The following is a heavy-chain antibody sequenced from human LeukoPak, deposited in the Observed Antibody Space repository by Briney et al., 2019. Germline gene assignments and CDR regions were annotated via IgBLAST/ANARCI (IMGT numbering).Heavy chain of an antibody. CDR3: ARDRSIAAADNWFDP. V-gene: IGHV1-18*01. Sequence: ASVKVSCKASGYTFTSYGISWVRQAPGQGLEWMGWVSAYNGNTNYAQKLQGRVTMTTDTSTSTAYMELRSLRSDDTAVYYCARDRSIAAADNWFDPWGQGTLVTVSS. D-gene: IGHD6-13*01. J-gene: IGHJ5*02. CDR2: VSAYNGNT. CDR1: GYTFTSYG.